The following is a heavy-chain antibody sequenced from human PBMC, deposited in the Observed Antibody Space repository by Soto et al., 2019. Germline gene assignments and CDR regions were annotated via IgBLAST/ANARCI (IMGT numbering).Heavy chain of an antibody. D-gene: IGHD3-10*01. CDR1: GFTFSSYA. V-gene: IGHV3-30-3*01. J-gene: IGHJ5*01. Sequence: GGSLRLSCAASGFTFSSYAMHWVRQAPGKGLEWVAVISYDGSNKYYADSVKGRFTISRDNSKNTLYLQMNSLRAEDTAVYYCARDRGRNWFDSWGQGTLVTVSS. CDR2: ISYDGSNK. CDR3: ARDRGRNWFDS.